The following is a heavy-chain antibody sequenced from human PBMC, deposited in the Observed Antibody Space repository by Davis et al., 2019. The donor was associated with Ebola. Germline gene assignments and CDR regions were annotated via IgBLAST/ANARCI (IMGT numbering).Heavy chain of an antibody. CDR3: ARVPGRYYFDY. Sequence: GGSLRLSCAASGFTFSSYSMNWVRQAPGKGLEWVSYISSSSSTIYYADSVKGRFTISRDNAKNSLYLQMNSLRAEDTAVYYCARVPGRYYFDYWGQGTLVTVSS. D-gene: IGHD1-14*01. V-gene: IGHV3-48*01. CDR2: ISSSSSTI. J-gene: IGHJ4*02. CDR1: GFTFSSYS.